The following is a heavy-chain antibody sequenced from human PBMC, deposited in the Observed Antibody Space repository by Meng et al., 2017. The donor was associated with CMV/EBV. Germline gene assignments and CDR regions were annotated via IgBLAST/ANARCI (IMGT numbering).Heavy chain of an antibody. CDR1: GFTFSSYS. CDR2: ISSSSSYI. J-gene: IGHJ6*02. Sequence: GGSLRLSCAASGFTFSSYSMNWVRQAQGRGLEWVSSISSSSSYIYYADSVKGRFTISRDNAKNSLYLQMNSLRAEDTAVYYCARDRIAARIYYGMDVWGQGTTVTVSS. D-gene: IGHD6-6*01. CDR3: ARDRIAARIYYGMDV. V-gene: IGHV3-21*01.